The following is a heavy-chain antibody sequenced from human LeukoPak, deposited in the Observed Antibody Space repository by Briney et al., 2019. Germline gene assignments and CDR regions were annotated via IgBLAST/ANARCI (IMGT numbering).Heavy chain of an antibody. J-gene: IGHJ6*03. Sequence: GRSLRLSCVASGFTLSTSGMHWVRQAPGKGLEWVALMWADGMDKDYKDSVKGRFTVSRDNSKNTLFLQMTSLRAEDTAVYYCAKGLNSCTHTNCYENTYYMDVWGKGTSVTVSS. CDR1: GFTLSTSG. CDR2: MWADGMDK. CDR3: AKGLNSCTHTNCYENTYYMDV. D-gene: IGHD2-2*01. V-gene: IGHV3-33*06.